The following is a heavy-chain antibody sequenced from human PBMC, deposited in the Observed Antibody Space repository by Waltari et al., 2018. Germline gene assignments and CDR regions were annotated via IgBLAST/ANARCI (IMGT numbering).Heavy chain of an antibody. D-gene: IGHD2-21*01. Sequence: QLQLQESGPGLVKPSETLSLTCTVSGGSISSSSYYWGWIRQPPGKGLEWIGSIYYSGSTSYTPSLKSRVTISVDTSKNQFSLKLSSVTAADTAVYYCARSVEMAIWGYWGQGTLVTVSS. CDR1: GGSISSSSYY. V-gene: IGHV4-39*07. CDR3: ARSVEMAIWGY. CDR2: IYYSGST. J-gene: IGHJ4*02.